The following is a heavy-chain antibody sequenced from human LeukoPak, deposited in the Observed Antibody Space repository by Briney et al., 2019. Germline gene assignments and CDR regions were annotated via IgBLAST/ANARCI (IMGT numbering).Heavy chain of an antibody. CDR2: IYHSGST. CDR1: GDSISSGYY. V-gene: IGHV4-38-2*01. Sequence: SETLSLTCDVSGDSISSGYYWGWIRQPPGRGLEWIGTIYHSGSTYYSPSLKSRVTISADTSKNQFSLTLNSVTAADTAVYYCARNSTSWSFDLWGRGTLVTVSS. CDR3: ARNSTSWSFDL. D-gene: IGHD3-10*01. J-gene: IGHJ2*01.